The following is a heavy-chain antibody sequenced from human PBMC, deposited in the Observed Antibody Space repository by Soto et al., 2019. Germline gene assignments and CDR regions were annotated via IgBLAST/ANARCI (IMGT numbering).Heavy chain of an antibody. CDR3: ARRYGTVFDF. J-gene: IGHJ4*02. D-gene: IGHD6-13*01. Sequence: QVQLQESGPGLVKPSETLSLTCTVSGGSISSYYWSWIRQPPGKGLEWIGCIYYSGSTNYNPSLKSRVTISVDTSKNQFSLKLSSVTAADTAVYYCARRYGTVFDFWGQGTLVTVSS. V-gene: IGHV4-59*01. CDR2: IYYSGST. CDR1: GGSISSYY.